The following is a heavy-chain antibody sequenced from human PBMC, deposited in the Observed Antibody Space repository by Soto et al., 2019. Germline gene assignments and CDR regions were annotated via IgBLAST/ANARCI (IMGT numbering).Heavy chain of an antibody. J-gene: IGHJ4*02. V-gene: IGHV3-74*01. D-gene: IGHD2-2*01. CDR1: GFTFSSYW. Sequence: LRLSCAASGFTFSSYWIHWVRQAPGKGLVWVSRINSDGSSTTYADSVKGRFTISRDNAKNTLYLQMTSLRAEDTAVYYCARVSREVVPAAIDYWGQGTLVTVSS. CDR2: INSDGSST. CDR3: ARVSREVVPAAIDY.